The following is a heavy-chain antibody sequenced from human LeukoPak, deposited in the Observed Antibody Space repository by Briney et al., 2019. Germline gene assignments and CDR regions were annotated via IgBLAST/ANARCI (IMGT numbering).Heavy chain of an antibody. D-gene: IGHD6-13*01. CDR1: GFTFSGYA. CDR3: AKGGGSSWNAFDI. CDR2: VSTRGTTT. Sequence: GGSLRLSCAASGFTFSGYAMSWVRQAPGKGLEWVSTVSTRGTTTYYAASVKGRCTISRDNSKNTLYLQMTGLRAEDTAVYSCAKGGGSSWNAFDIWGQGTMVTVSS. J-gene: IGHJ3*02. V-gene: IGHV3-23*01.